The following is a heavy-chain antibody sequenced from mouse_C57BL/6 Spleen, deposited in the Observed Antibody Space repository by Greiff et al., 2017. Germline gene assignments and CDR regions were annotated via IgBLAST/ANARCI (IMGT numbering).Heavy chain of an antibody. CDR1: GYAFSSYW. J-gene: IGHJ4*01. D-gene: IGHD3-2*02. CDR3: ASPDSSGYYYYAMDY. V-gene: IGHV1-80*01. Sequence: VQLQQSGAELVKPGASVKISCKASGYAFSSYWMNWVKQRPGKGLEWIGQIYPGDGDTNYNGKFKGKATLTADKASSTAYMQLSSLTSEDSAVYVCASPDSSGYYYYAMDYWGQGTSVTVSS. CDR2: IYPGDGDT.